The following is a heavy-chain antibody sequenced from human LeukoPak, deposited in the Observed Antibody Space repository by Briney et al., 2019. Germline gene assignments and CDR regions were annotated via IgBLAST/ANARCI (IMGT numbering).Heavy chain of an antibody. J-gene: IGHJ4*02. CDR3: ARGWYQLPHDY. V-gene: IGHV3-11*01. Sequence: GGSLRLSCAASGFIFSDYSMTWIRQAPGKGLEWVSYISSSGSTIYYADSVKGRFTISRDNAKNSLYLQMNSLRAEDTAVYYCARGWYQLPHDYWGQGTLVTVSS. D-gene: IGHD2-2*01. CDR1: GFIFSDYS. CDR2: ISSSGSTI.